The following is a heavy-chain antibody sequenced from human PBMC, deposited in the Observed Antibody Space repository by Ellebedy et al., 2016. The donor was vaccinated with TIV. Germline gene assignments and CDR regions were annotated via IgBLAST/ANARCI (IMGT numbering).Heavy chain of an antibody. D-gene: IGHD4-23*01. CDR1: DFTFSFYW. J-gene: IGHJ3*01. Sequence: PGGSLRLSCADSDFTFSFYWMSWVRQAPGKGLEWVSSITESGGNTYYADSVKGRFTISRDNSKDTLFLQMNSLRAEDTAIYFCARDPVGVGPAFDVWGQGTMVTVSS. V-gene: IGHV3-23*01. CDR2: ITESGGNT. CDR3: ARDPVGVGPAFDV.